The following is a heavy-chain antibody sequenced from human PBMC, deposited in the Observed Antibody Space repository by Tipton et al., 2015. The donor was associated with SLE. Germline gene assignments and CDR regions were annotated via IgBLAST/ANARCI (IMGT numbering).Heavy chain of an antibody. CDR2: INWNGGST. J-gene: IGHJ5*02. D-gene: IGHD3-22*01. CDR3: ARGLLDSSDYAPKLWSS. V-gene: IGHV3-20*04. Sequence: SLRLSCAASGFTFDDYGMSWVRQAPGKGLEWVSGINWNGGSTGYADSVKGRFTISRDNAKNSLYLQMNSLRAEDTALYYCARGLLDSSDYAPKLWSSWGQETLVTVSS. CDR1: GFTFDDYG.